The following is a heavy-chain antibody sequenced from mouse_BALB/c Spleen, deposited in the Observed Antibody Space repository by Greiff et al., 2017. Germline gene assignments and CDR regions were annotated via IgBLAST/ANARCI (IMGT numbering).Heavy chain of an antibody. Sequence: VKLQESGPGLVAPSQSLSITCTVSGFSLTSYGVHWVRQPPGKGLEWLGVIWAGGSTNYNSALMSRLSISKDNSKSQVFLKMNSLQTDDTAMYYCARDLDYYGSSPWFAYWGQGTLVTVSA. CDR3: ARDLDYYGSSPWFAY. D-gene: IGHD1-1*01. CDR2: IWAGGST. J-gene: IGHJ3*01. V-gene: IGHV2-9*02. CDR1: GFSLTSYG.